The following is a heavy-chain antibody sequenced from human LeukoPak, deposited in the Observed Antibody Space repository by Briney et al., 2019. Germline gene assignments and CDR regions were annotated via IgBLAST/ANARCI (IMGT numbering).Heavy chain of an antibody. D-gene: IGHD2-2*01. J-gene: IGHJ4*02. CDR1: GFTFSSYA. CDR3: AKLAPSSLTYYFDY. V-gene: IGHV3-23*01. CDR2: ISGNGGST. Sequence: GGSLRLSCAASGFTFSSYAMSWVRQAPGKGLEWVSAISGNGGSTYYADSVKGRLTISRDNSKNTLYLQMNSLRAEDTAVYYGAKLAPSSLTYYFDYWGQGTLVTVSS.